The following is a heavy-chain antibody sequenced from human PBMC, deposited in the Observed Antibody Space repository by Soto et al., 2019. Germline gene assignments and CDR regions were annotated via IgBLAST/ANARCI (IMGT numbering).Heavy chain of an antibody. D-gene: IGHD6-19*01. CDR1: GGSISSDYW. CDR3: ARVLSSGWSRFDY. CDR2: MYHSGST. J-gene: IGHJ4*02. Sequence: QVQLQESGPGLVKPSGTLSLTCAVSGGSISSDYWWTWVRQPPGKGLEWIAEMYHSGSTNYHPSLKSRVTISVDKSKNQISLKLSSVTAADTAVYYCARVLSSGWSRFDYWGQGTLVTVSS. V-gene: IGHV4-4*02.